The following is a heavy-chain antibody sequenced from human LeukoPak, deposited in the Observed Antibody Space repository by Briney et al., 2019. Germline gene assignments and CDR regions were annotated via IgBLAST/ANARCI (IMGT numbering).Heavy chain of an antibody. J-gene: IGHJ6*03. D-gene: IGHD5-18*01. CDR1: GFTFSSYA. CDR3: ARDELSYGPLGSLNMDV. Sequence: GSLRLSCAASGFTFSSYAMSWIRQPPGKGLEWIGEINHSGSTNYNPSLKSRVTISVDTSKNQFSLKLSSVTAADTAVYYCARDELSYGPLGSLNMDVWGKGTTVTVSS. CDR2: INHSGST. V-gene: IGHV4-34*01.